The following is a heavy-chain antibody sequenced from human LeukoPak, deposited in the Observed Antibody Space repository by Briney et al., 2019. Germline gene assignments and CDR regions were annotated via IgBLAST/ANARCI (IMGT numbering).Heavy chain of an antibody. V-gene: IGHV1-2*02. J-gene: IGHJ4*02. Sequence: ASVKVSCKASGYTFIGFYMYWGRQAPGQGLEWMGWINPNSGGTNYAQKFQGRVTPTRDTSISTAYMELSRLRSDDTAVYYCASGKNYDFWSGLDYWGQGTLVTVSS. CDR1: GYTFIGFY. CDR3: ASGKNYDFWSGLDY. D-gene: IGHD3-3*01. CDR2: INPNSGGT.